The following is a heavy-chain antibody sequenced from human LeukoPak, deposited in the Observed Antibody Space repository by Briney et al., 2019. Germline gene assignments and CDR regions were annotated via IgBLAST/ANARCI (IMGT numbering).Heavy chain of an antibody. Sequence: SETLSLTCAVSGGSISSSNWWSWVRQPPGKGLEWIGEIYHSGSTNYNPSLKSRVTISVDKSKNQFSLKLSSVTAADTAVYYCARVGYYYDSSGYGPLDYWGQGTLVTVSS. CDR3: ARVGYYYDSSGYGPLDY. D-gene: IGHD3-22*01. J-gene: IGHJ4*02. CDR2: IYHSGST. CDR1: GGSISSSNW. V-gene: IGHV4-4*02.